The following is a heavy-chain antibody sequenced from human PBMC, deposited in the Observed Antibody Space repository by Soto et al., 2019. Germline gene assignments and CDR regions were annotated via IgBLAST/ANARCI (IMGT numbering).Heavy chain of an antibody. CDR3: ARPTMVRGVITHFDY. D-gene: IGHD3-10*01. Sequence: SETLSLTCTVSGGSISSSSYYWGWIRQPPGKGLEWIGSIYYSGSTYYNPSLKSRVTISVDTSKNQFFLKLSSVTAADTAVYYCARPTMVRGVITHFDYWGQGTMVTVSS. V-gene: IGHV4-39*01. CDR2: IYYSGST. CDR1: GGSISSSSYY. J-gene: IGHJ4*02.